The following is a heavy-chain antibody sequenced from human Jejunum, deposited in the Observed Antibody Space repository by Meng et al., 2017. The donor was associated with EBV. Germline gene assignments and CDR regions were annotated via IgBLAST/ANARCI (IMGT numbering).Heavy chain of an antibody. CDR2: IHPSGIA. D-gene: IGHD6-19*01. J-gene: IGHJ4*02. CDR3: SRGSDRAKAGIA. V-gene: IGHV4-34*02. CDR1: GGPVSSHY. Sequence: VHVRQGRPVLRQPSVSRSPTCAVYGGPVSSHYWSWIRRPPGKGLEWIGEIHPSGIANYSPSLRSRVTISVETSKNEFSLKLSSVTAADTAVYYCSRGSDRAKAGIAWGQGTLVTVSS.